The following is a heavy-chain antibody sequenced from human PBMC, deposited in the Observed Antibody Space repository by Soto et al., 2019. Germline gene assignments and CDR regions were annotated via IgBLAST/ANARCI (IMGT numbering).Heavy chain of an antibody. CDR1: GACFSGYY. J-gene: IGHJ6*02. CDR3: ALWFGEV. Sequence: XAILWLTCAVHGACFSGYYWSWIRQPPGKGLEWIGEINHSGSTNYNPSLKSRVTISVDTSKNQFSLKLSSVTAADTAVYYCALWFGEVWGQGTTVTVSS. V-gene: IGHV4-34*01. CDR2: INHSGST. D-gene: IGHD3-10*01.